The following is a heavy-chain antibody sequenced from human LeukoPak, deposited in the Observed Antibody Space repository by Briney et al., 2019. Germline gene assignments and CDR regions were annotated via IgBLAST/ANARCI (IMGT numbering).Heavy chain of an antibody. CDR1: GGTFSSYA. CDR3: ARLVVGATTSYNWFDP. J-gene: IGHJ5*02. D-gene: IGHD1-26*01. V-gene: IGHV1-69*13. CDR2: IIPIFGTA. Sequence: EASVKVSCKASGGTFSSYAISWVRHAPGQGLEWMGGIIPIFGTANYAQKFQGRVTITADESTSTAYMELSSLRSEDTAVYYCARLVVGATTSYNWFDPWGQGTLVTVSS.